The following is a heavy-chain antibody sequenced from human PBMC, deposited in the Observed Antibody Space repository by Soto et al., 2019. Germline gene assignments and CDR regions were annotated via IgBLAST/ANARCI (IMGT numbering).Heavy chain of an antibody. CDR3: ATHTGGSRNGPHT. CDR2: VYYTGTT. V-gene: IGHV4-39*01. J-gene: IGHJ5*02. CDR1: GGSIKNTGAN. D-gene: IGHD1-26*01. Sequence: QLQLQESGPGLVKPSETLSLTCTVSGGSIKNTGANWGWVRQPPGKGLEWIGSVYYTGTTYYNPSLQSRVTISIDTSKNKYSLSVNSVAAADTAVYYCATHTGGSRNGPHTWGQGTLVTVSS.